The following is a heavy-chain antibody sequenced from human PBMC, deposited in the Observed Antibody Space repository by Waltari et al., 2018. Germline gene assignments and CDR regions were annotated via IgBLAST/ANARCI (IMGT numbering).Heavy chain of an antibody. Sequence: VQLQPWGAGPLKPSDTPALNCAAYGCAFSGSFVGRVCRPPGTGPEWIGESNHSGSTNYNPSLKSRVTISVDTSKNQFSLKLSSVTAADTAVYYCARHPGAGNYYYGMDVWGQGTTVTVSS. D-gene: IGHD6-13*01. CDR3: ARHPGAGNYYYGMDV. J-gene: IGHJ6*02. CDR1: GCAFSGSF. CDR2: SNHSGST. V-gene: IGHV4-34*01.